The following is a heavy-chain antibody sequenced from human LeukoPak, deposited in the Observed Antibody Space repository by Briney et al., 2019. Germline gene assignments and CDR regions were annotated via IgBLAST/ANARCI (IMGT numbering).Heavy chain of an antibody. D-gene: IGHD6-19*01. J-gene: IGHJ4*02. CDR3: AGRFYSSGWYVVDY. CDR2: INHSGST. Sequence: SETLSLTCAVYGGSFSGYYWSWIRQPPGKGLEWIGEINHSGSTNYNPFLKSRVTISVDTSKNQFSLKLSSVTAADTAVYYCAGRFYSSGWYVVDYWGQGTLVTVSS. V-gene: IGHV4-34*01. CDR1: GGSFSGYY.